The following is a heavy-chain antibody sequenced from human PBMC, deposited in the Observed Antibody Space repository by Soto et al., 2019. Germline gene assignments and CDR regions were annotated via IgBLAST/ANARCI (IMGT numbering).Heavy chain of an antibody. CDR2: ISAYNGNT. V-gene: IGHV1-18*01. J-gene: IGHJ5*02. Sequence: ASVKVSCKASGYTFTNFGISWVRQAPGQGLEWMGWISAYNGNTNYAQKLQGRVTMTTDTSTSTAYMELRSLRSDDTAVYYCARDRWQQLVPGWFDPWGQGTLVTVSS. CDR1: GYTFTNFG. D-gene: IGHD6-13*01. CDR3: ARDRWQQLVPGWFDP.